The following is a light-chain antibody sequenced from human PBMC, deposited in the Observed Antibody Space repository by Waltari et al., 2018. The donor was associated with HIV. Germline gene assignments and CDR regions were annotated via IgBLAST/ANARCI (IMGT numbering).Light chain of an antibody. CDR1: PSDVGAYNY. Sequence: QSALTQPPSASGSPGQSVTISCTGKPSDVGAYNYVSWYQQHPGKPPKLIIYEVVKRPSRVPDRFSGSTSGNTASLTVSGLQAEDEANSCCASYAGRNTLVFGGGTKLTVL. CDR2: EVV. V-gene: IGLV2-8*01. CDR3: ASYAGRNTLV. J-gene: IGLJ2*01.